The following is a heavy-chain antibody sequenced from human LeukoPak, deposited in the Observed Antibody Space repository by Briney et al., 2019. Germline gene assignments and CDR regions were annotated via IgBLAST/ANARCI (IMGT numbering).Heavy chain of an antibody. CDR2: IYHSGST. CDR3: ARYLSGSYYFDY. Sequence: SETLSLTCTVSGGSISSGGYYWSWIRQPPGKGLEWIGYIYHSGSTYYNPSLKSRVTISVDRSKNQFSLKLSSVTAADTAVYYCARYLSGSYYFDYWGQGTLVTVSS. V-gene: IGHV4-30-2*01. CDR1: GGSISSGGYY. J-gene: IGHJ4*02. D-gene: IGHD1-26*01.